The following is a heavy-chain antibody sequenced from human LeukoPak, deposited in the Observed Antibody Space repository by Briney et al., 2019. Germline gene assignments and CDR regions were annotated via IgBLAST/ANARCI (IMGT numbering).Heavy chain of an antibody. V-gene: IGHV3-33*06. J-gene: IGHJ4*02. CDR2: IWYDGSNK. CDR3: AKASAVRGVIPTYYFDY. Sequence: GRSLRLSCAASGFTFSSYGMHWVRQAPGKGLEWVAVIWYDGSNKYYADSVKGRFTISRDNSKNTLYLQMNSLRAEDTAVYYCAKASAVRGVIPTYYFDYWGQGILVTVSS. D-gene: IGHD3-10*01. CDR1: GFTFSSYG.